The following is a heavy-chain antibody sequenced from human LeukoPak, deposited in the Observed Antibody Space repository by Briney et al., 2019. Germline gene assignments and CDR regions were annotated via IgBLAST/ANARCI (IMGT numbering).Heavy chain of an antibody. D-gene: IGHD1-1*01. CDR1: GFTFSSYA. J-gene: IGHJ4*02. Sequence: PGGSLRLSCAASGFTFSSYAMNWVRQAPGKGLEWVSSNSSSSSYIYYADSVKGRFTISRDNAKNSLYLQMNSLRAEDTAVYYCARDRKVLEPIDYWGQGTLVTVSS. CDR2: NSSSSSYI. CDR3: ARDRKVLEPIDY. V-gene: IGHV3-21*01.